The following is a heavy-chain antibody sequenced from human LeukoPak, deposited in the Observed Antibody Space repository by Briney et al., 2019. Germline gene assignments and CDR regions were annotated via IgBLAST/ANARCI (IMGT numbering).Heavy chain of an antibody. J-gene: IGHJ1*01. Sequence: ASVKVSCKASGYTFTNYGITWMRQAPGQGLEWMGWINTYNGNTNYAQNLQGRVTITTDTSTSTAYMELRSLRSDDTAVFYCAGASGYYYDSRSSVDFQHWGQGTLVTVSS. CDR1: GYTFTNYG. V-gene: IGHV1-18*01. CDR2: INTYNGNT. CDR3: AGASGYYYDSRSSVDFQH. D-gene: IGHD3-22*01.